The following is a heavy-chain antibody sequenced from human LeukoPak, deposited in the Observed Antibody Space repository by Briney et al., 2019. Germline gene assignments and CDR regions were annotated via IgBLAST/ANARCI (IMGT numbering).Heavy chain of an antibody. CDR1: GGSISSYY. V-gene: IGHV4-59*08. CDR3: AGHHPRNTVDF. Sequence: SETLSLTCTVSGGSISSYYWSWIRQPPGKGLEWIAYISDIGSISYNPSLKSRVAISLDTSKNQFSLKLSSVTAADTAVYYCAGHHPRNTVDFWGQGTLVTVSS. CDR2: ISDIGSI. J-gene: IGHJ4*02. D-gene: IGHD2-8*02.